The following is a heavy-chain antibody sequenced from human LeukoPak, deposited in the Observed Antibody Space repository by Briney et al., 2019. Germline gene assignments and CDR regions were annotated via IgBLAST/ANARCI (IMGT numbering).Heavy chain of an antibody. V-gene: IGHV3-23*01. CDR1: GFTFSSYA. CDR2: ISGSGGST. Sequence: GGSLRLSCAASGFTFSSYAMSWVRQAPGKGLEWVSAISGSGGSTYYADSVKGRFTISRDNSKDTLYLQMNSLRAEDTAVYYCAKDRYRANYVNHFDPWGQGTLVTVSS. J-gene: IGHJ5*02. D-gene: IGHD1-7*01. CDR3: AKDRYRANYVNHFDP.